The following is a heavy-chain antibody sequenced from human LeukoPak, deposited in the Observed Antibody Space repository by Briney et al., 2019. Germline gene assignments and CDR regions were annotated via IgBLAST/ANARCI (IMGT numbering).Heavy chain of an antibody. D-gene: IGHD2-2*01. CDR1: GGSISSYY. V-gene: IGHV4-4*07. J-gene: IGHJ6*03. CDR3: ARLGCSSTSCPYYYYMDV. Sequence: PSETLSLTCTVSGGSISSYYWSWIRQPAGRGLEWIGRIYTSGSINYNPSLKSRVTMSVDTSKNQFSLKLSSVTAADTAVYYCARLGCSSTSCPYYYYMDVWGKGTTVTVSS. CDR2: IYTSGSI.